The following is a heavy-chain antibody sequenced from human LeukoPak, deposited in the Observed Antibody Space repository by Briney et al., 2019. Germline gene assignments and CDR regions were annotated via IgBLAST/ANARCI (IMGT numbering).Heavy chain of an antibody. V-gene: IGHV3-23*01. CDR2: ISGDNT. CDR3: ARVPRGKWFDP. J-gene: IGHJ5*02. Sequence: GSLRLSCAASGFTFSSYAMSWVRQAPGKGLEWVSGISGDNTFYADSVKGRFAISRDSSKNTLYLRMNGLRAEDAAIYYCARVPRGKWFDPWGQGTLVTVSS. CDR1: GFTFSSYA.